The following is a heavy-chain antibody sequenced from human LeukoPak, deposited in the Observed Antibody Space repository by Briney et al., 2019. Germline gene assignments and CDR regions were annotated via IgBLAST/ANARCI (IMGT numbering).Heavy chain of an antibody. CDR1: EFTFSHHW. CDR2: IKQDGSET. J-gene: IGHJ6*04. CDR3: ARGPILRHFDYFMDV. Sequence: GGSLRLSCAASEFTFSHHWMTWVRQAPGKGLELVANIKQDGSETYYVDSVKGRFTISRDNAKNSLDMQMNSLRVEDTAVYYCARGPILRHFDYFMDVWGKGTTVIISS. D-gene: IGHD3-9*01. V-gene: IGHV3-7*01.